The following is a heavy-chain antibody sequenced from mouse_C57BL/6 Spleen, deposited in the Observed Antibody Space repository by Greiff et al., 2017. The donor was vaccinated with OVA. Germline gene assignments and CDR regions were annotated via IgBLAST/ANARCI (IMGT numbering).Heavy chain of an antibody. CDR1: GFTFTDYY. V-gene: IGHV7-3*01. CDR3: ARGYDGYYSYYFDY. J-gene: IGHJ2*01. Sequence: DVQLVESGGGLVQPGGSLSLSCAASGFTFTDYYMSWVRQPPGKALEWLGFIRNKANGYTTEYSASVKGRFTISRDNSQSILYLQMNALRAEDSATYYCARGYDGYYSYYFDYWGQGTTLTVSS. D-gene: IGHD2-3*01. CDR2: IRNKANGYTT.